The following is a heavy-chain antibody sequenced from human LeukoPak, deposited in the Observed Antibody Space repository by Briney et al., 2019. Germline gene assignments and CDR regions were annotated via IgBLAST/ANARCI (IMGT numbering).Heavy chain of an antibody. J-gene: IGHJ5*02. CDR3: ARDLPGGYSSGWCIFDP. CDR2: IYYSGST. Sequence: SETLSLTCTVSGGSISSYYWSWIRQPPGKGLEWIGYIYYSGSTNYNPSLKSRVTISVDTSKNQFSLKLSSVTAADTAVYYCARDLPGGYSSGWCIFDPWGQGTLVTVSS. CDR1: GGSISSYY. V-gene: IGHV4-59*01. D-gene: IGHD6-19*01.